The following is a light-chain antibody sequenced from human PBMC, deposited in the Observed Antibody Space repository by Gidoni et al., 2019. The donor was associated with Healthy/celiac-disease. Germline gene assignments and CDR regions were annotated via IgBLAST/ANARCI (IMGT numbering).Light chain of an antibody. CDR3: QSYDSSLSGWV. V-gene: IGLV1-40*01. CDR1: SSNIGAGYD. CDR2: GTS. J-gene: IGLJ2*01. Sequence: QPVLTQPPSVPGAPGQRVTISCTGSSSNIGAGYDVHWYQQLPGTAPKLLIYGTSNRPSGVPDRFSGSKSGTSASLAITGLQAEDEADYYCQSYDSSLSGWVFGGGTKLTVL.